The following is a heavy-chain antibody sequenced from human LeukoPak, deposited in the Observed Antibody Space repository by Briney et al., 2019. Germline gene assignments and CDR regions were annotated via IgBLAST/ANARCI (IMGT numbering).Heavy chain of an antibody. CDR2: TGSSSTTI. V-gene: IGHV3-48*01. CDR1: GFTFSTYG. Sequence: GGSLRLSCAASGFTFSTYGMNWVRQAPGKGLEWVSYTGSSSTTIYYADSVKGRFTISRDNAKNSLYLQMNSLKAEDTAVYYCARGVAVAAFSAFDVWGQGTMVTVSS. D-gene: IGHD6-19*01. J-gene: IGHJ3*01. CDR3: ARGVAVAAFSAFDV.